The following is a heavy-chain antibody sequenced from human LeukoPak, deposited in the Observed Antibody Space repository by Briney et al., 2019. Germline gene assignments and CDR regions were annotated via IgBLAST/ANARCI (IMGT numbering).Heavy chain of an antibody. CDR3: ARASLLEPPPHFYFDY. CDR1: GFTFSIYS. V-gene: IGHV3-48*01. D-gene: IGHD3-3*01. Sequence: PGGSLRLSCAASGFTFSIYSMSWVRQAPGKGLEWISYITTDSSIVYYADSVKGRFTISRDNSKNTLYLQMNSLRAEDTAVYYCARASLLEPPPHFYFDYWGQGTLVTVSS. J-gene: IGHJ4*02. CDR2: ITTDSSIV.